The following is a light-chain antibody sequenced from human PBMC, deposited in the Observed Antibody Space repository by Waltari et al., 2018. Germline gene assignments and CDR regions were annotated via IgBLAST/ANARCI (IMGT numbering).Light chain of an antibody. Sequence: EIVLTQSPATLSLSPGERATLSCRDSQSVSNYLAWYQQRPGQAPRLLIYEASCKATGLPTMFSGSGSGTDFTLTISSLEPEDFAVYYYQQRSTWFFGPGTKVDIK. V-gene: IGKV3-11*01. J-gene: IGKJ3*01. CDR1: QSVSNY. CDR2: EAS. CDR3: QQRSTWF.